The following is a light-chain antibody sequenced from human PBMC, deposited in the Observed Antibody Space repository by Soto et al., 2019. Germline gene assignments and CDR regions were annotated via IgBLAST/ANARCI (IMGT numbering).Light chain of an antibody. CDR3: QRYGSARVFYT. CDR1: HSVSSSY. V-gene: IGKV3-20*01. Sequence: EVAMSQTPVTLSVSRGERATLSCRASHSVSSSYLARYRQKPGPAPGLRISGASSCDRGIPVRFSCSGTGTDLDLTISRLELEHFAVYYCQRYGSARVFYTFGQGTKVDIK. J-gene: IGKJ1*01. CDR2: GAS.